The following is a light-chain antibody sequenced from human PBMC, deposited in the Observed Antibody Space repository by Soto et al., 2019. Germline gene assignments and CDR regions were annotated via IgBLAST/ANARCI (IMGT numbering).Light chain of an antibody. CDR2: GAS. J-gene: IGKJ2*01. CDR3: QQYGSSP. V-gene: IGKV3-20*01. CDR1: QSVSSSY. Sequence: EIVLTQSPGTLSLSPGERATLSCRASQSVSSSYLAWYQQKPGQAPRLLIYGASSRATGIPDRFSGSGSGTDFTLTISRLEPEDFAVYYFQQYGSSPLGQGTKLEIK.